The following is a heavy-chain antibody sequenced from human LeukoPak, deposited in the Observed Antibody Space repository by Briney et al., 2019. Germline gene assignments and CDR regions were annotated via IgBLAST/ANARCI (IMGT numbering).Heavy chain of an antibody. D-gene: IGHD6-19*01. CDR3: ARHRGSGWGHYYYYMDV. Sequence: SETLSLTCTVSGGSISTSIYYWGWIRQPPGKGLEWIVTLYYSGNTDYNPSLRSRVTISVDTSKNQFSLKLSSVTAADTAVYYCARHRGSGWGHYYYYMDVWGKGTTVTVSS. CDR2: LYYSGNT. CDR1: GGSISTSIYY. J-gene: IGHJ6*03. V-gene: IGHV4-39*01.